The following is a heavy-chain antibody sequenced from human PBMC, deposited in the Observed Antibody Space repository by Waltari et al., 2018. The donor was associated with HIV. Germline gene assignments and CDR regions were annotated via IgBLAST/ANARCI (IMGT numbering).Heavy chain of an antibody. CDR1: GYPVPSYD. J-gene: IGHJ6*02. CDR3: ARGRGKEPAAIFVEDV. V-gene: IGHV1-8*01. D-gene: IGHD2-2*01. CDR2: MNPNSGNT. Sequence: QVQLVQSGAEVKKPGASVQVSCEASGYPVPSYDINWGRQACGQGLEWMGLMNPNSGNTGYAQKFQGRVTMTRNTSISTAYMELSSLRSEDTAVYYCARGRGKEPAAIFVEDVWGQWTTVTVSS.